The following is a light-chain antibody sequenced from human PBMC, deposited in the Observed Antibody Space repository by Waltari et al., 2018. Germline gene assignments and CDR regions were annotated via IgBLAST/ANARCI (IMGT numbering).Light chain of an antibody. CDR3: QQYNNWPLLT. J-gene: IGKJ4*01. Sequence: EIVMTQSPATLSVSPGERATLPCRASQRVSSNLAWYQQKPGQAPRLLIYGASTRATGIPARFSGSGSGTEFTLTISSLQSEDFAVYYCQQYNNWPLLTFGGGTKVEIK. V-gene: IGKV3-15*01. CDR2: GAS. CDR1: QRVSSN.